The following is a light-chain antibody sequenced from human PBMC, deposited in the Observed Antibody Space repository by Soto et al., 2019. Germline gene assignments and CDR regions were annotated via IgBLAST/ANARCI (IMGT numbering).Light chain of an antibody. CDR1: TSNLGAGYD. CDR3: CSYAGSHTWV. CDR2: GNR. V-gene: IGLV1-40*01. J-gene: IGLJ3*02. Sequence: QSVLTQPPSVSGAPGQRVTLSCTGNTSNLGAGYDVHWYQQLPGAAPKLVIFGNRNRPSGVPERFSGSKSGTSASLAITGLQAEDEADYYCCSYAGSHTWVFGGGTKLTVL.